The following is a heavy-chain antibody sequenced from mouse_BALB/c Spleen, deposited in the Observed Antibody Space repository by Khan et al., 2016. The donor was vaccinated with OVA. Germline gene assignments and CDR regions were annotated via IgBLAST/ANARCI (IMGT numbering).Heavy chain of an antibody. CDR1: GYTFTTYW. Sequence: QVQLQQSGAELAKPGASVKMSCTASGYTFTTYWMHWIKQRPGQGLEWIGYINPSTGYTEYNQNFKDKATLTADESSSQAYMQLNSLTSDDSSVYYCAIRGLCGIFAYWGQGTLVTVSA. CDR3: AIRGLCGIFAY. V-gene: IGHV1-7*01. J-gene: IGHJ3*01. D-gene: IGHD1-1*02. CDR2: INPSTGYT.